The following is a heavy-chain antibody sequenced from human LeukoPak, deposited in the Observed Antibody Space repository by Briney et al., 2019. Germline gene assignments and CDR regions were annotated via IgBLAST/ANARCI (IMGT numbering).Heavy chain of an antibody. J-gene: IGHJ6*02. CDR3: ARDRMTTVRGALHYYGMDV. V-gene: IGHV3-53*01. CDR2: IYSGGST. CDR1: GFTVSSNY. D-gene: IGHD4-17*01. Sequence: GGSLRLSCAASGFTVSSNYMSWVRQAPGKGLEWVSVIYSGGSTYYADSVKGRFTISRDNSKNTLYLQMNSLRAEDTAVYYCARDRMTTVRGALHYYGMDVWGQGTMVTVSS.